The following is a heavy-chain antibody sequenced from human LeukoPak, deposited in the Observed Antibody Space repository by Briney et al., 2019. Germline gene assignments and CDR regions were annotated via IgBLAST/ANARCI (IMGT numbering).Heavy chain of an antibody. V-gene: IGHV3-21*01. Sequence: GGSLRLSCAASWFTFSGYSMDWVRQAPRKGLEWVSSISSSSSYIYYADTVKGRLTISRDNAKNSLYLQMNSLRAEDTAVYYGATYYGDYVRVLVYWGQGTLVTVSS. J-gene: IGHJ4*02. D-gene: IGHD4-17*01. CDR3: ATYYGDYVRVLVY. CDR2: ISSSSSYI. CDR1: WFTFSGYS.